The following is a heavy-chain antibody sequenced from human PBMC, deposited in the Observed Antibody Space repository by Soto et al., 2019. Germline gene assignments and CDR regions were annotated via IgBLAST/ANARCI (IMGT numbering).Heavy chain of an antibody. Sequence: GGSLRLSCAASGFIFSSYNMNWVRQAPGKGLEWVAVIWYDGSNIYYADSVKGRFTISRDNSKNTLYLQMNSLRAEDTAVYYCARASIMEDAFDIWGQGAMVTVSS. D-gene: IGHD3-16*01. CDR1: GFIFSSYN. J-gene: IGHJ3*02. V-gene: IGHV3-33*08. CDR3: ARASIMEDAFDI. CDR2: IWYDGSNI.